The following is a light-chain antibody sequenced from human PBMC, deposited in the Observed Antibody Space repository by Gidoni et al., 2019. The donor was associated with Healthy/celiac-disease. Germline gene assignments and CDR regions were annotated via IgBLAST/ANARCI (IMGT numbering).Light chain of an antibody. J-gene: IGKJ2*02. CDR1: QRISSY. V-gene: IGKV1-39*01. CDR3: QQSYSTPPWT. Sequence: DIQMTQSTSSLSASVGDRVTITCRASQRISSYLNWYQQKPGKAPKLLIYAASSLQSGVPSRFSGSGSGTDFTLTISSLQPEDFATYYCQQSYSTPPWTFXQXTKLEIK. CDR2: AAS.